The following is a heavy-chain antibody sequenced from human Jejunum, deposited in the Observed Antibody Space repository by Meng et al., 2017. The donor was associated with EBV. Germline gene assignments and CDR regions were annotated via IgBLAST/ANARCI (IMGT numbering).Heavy chain of an antibody. Sequence: QVQPQQWGAGRLKPSETLSLTCAVSGGSFGGYFWTWIRQAPGKGLEWIGEINQVGSTNYNPSLKSRVTISVDTSNIQFSLKVTSVTAADTAVYYCARSGAIIGVQGAPDYWGQGTLVTVSS. V-gene: IGHV4-34*01. D-gene: IGHD3-3*01. J-gene: IGHJ4*02. CDR1: GGSFGGYF. CDR2: INQVGST. CDR3: ARSGAIIGVQGAPDY.